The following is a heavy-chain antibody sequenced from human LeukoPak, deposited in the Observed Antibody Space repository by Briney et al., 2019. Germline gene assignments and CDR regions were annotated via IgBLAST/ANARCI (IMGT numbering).Heavy chain of an antibody. J-gene: IGHJ4*02. CDR3: AKDSFAHGYSYGLIDY. CDR1: GFTFDDYA. D-gene: IGHD5-18*01. Sequence: GGSLRLSCAASGFTFDDYAMHWVRQAPGKGLEWVSGISWNSGSMGYADSVKGRFTISRDNAKNSLYLQMNSLRAEDTALYYCAKDSFAHGYSYGLIDYWGQGTLVTVSS. V-gene: IGHV3-9*01. CDR2: ISWNSGSM.